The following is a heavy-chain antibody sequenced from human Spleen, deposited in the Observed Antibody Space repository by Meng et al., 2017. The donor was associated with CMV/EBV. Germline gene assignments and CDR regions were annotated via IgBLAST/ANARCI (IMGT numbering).Heavy chain of an antibody. CDR2: ISYDESDS. CDR3: ARTNYDFWSGPYYFDS. CDR1: GFTFNIYS. V-gene: IGHV3-30*04. D-gene: IGHD3-3*01. Sequence: GESLKISCAASGFTFNIYSMHWVRQAPGKGLEWVAYISYDESDSYSADSVRGRFTVSRDNSKSTLYLQMSSLRPEDTAVYYCARTNYDFWSGPYYFDSWGLGTLVTVSS. J-gene: IGHJ4*02.